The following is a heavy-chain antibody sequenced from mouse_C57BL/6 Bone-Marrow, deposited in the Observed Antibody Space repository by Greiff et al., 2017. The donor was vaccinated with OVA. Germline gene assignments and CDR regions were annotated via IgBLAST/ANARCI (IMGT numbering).Heavy chain of an antibody. V-gene: IGHV1-76*01. CDR3: ARYWNYYGSSYPYYAMDY. CDR2: IYPGSGNT. J-gene: IGHJ4*01. CDR1: GYTFTDYY. Sequence: VQLQQSGAELVRPGASVKLSCKASGYTFTDYYINWVKQRPGQGLEWIARIYPGSGNTYYNEKFKGKATLTAEKSSSTAYMQLSSLTSEDSAVYFCARYWNYYGSSYPYYAMDYWGQGTSGTVSS. D-gene: IGHD1-1*01.